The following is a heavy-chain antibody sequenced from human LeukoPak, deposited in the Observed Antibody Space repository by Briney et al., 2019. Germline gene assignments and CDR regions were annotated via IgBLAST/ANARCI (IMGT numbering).Heavy chain of an antibody. D-gene: IGHD5-18*01. CDR1: GGSISSGSYY. CDR3: ASEYSYGLDAFDI. CDR2: IYPSGST. V-gene: IGHV4-61*02. Sequence: SQTLSLTCTVSGGSISSGSYYWSWIRQPAGKGLEWIGRIYPSGSTNYNPSLKSRVTISVDTSKNQSSLKLSSVTAADTAVYYCASEYSYGLDAFDIWGQGTMVTVSS. J-gene: IGHJ3*02.